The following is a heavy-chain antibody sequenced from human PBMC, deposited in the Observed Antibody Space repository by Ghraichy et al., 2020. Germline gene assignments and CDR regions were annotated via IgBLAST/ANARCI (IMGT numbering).Heavy chain of an antibody. J-gene: IGHJ4*02. Sequence: SETLSLTCAVSGYSISSGYYWGWIRQPPGKGLEWIGSIYHSGSTYYNPSLKSRVTISVDTSKNQFSLKLSSVTAADTAVYYCARVYEAWGDQYYFDYWGQGTLVTVSS. D-gene: IGHD2-21*02. V-gene: IGHV4-38-2*01. CDR1: GYSISSGYY. CDR2: IYHSGST. CDR3: ARVYEAWGDQYYFDY.